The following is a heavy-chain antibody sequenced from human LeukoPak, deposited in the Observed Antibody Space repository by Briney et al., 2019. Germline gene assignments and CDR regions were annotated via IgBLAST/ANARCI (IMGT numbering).Heavy chain of an antibody. D-gene: IGHD3-9*01. CDR2: ILYSGST. Sequence: SETLSLTCTVSGGSISSYYWSWIRQPPGKGLEWIGYILYSGSTSYNPSLKSRVTISGDTSKNQFSLKLSSVTAADTAVYYCARHGYDISTGHNWFDPWGQGTLVTVSS. CDR3: ARHGYDISTGHNWFDP. V-gene: IGHV4-59*08. J-gene: IGHJ5*02. CDR1: GGSISSYY.